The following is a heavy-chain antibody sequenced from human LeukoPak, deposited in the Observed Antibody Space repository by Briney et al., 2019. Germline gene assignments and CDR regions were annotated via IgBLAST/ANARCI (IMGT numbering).Heavy chain of an antibody. J-gene: IGHJ6*03. D-gene: IGHD1-26*01. CDR1: GGSISSSSYY. CDR3: ALERWELLYYYYYRDV. V-gene: IGHV4-39*07. Sequence: SETLSLTCTVSGGSISSSSYYWGWIRQPPGKGLEWIGSIYYSGSTYYNPSLKSRVTISVDTSKNQFSLKLSSVTAADTAVYYCALERWELLYYYYYRDVWGKGTTVTVSS. CDR2: IYYSGST.